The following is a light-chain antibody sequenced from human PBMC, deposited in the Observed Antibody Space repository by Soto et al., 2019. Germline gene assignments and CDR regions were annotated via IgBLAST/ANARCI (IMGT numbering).Light chain of an antibody. CDR1: SSDVGGYKY. J-gene: IGLJ3*02. CDR2: DVT. Sequence: QSVLTQPRSVSGSPGQSVTISCTGTSSDVGGYKYVSWYQQHPGTAPKLMIYDVTKRPSGVPDRFSGSKSGNTASLTISGLQAEDEADYYCCSYAGTYTSWVFGGGTKLT. CDR3: CSYAGTYTSWV. V-gene: IGLV2-11*01.